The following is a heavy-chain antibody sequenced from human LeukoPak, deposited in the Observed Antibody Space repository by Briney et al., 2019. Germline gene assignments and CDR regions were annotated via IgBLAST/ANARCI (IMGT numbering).Heavy chain of an antibody. J-gene: IGHJ4*02. V-gene: IGHV4-59*08. CDR1: GGSINSYY. D-gene: IGHD5-12*01. CDR2: IYYSGST. CDR3: ARQRGYSGYDSPANFDY. Sequence: SETLSLTCTVSGGSINSYYWSWIRQPPGKKLEWIGYIYYSGSTNYNPSLKSRVTISVDTSKNQFSLKLSSVTAADTAVYYCARQRGYSGYDSPANFDYWGQGTLVTVSS.